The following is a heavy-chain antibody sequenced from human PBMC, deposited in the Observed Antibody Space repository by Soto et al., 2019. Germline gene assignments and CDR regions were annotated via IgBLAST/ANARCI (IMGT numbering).Heavy chain of an antibody. Sequence: GGSLRLSCAASGFTFSSYAMHWVRQAPGKGLEWVAVISYDGSNKYYADSVKGRFTISRDNSKNTLYLQMNSLRAEDTAVYYCARDWEDSSGYSPPDYWGQGTLVTVSS. CDR1: GFTFSSYA. J-gene: IGHJ4*02. D-gene: IGHD3-22*01. CDR3: ARDWEDSSGYSPPDY. CDR2: ISYDGSNK. V-gene: IGHV3-30-3*01.